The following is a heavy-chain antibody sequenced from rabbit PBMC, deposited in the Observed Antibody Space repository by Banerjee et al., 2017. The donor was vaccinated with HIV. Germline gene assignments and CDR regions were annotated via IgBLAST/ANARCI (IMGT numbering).Heavy chain of an antibody. CDR2: IYADSSGST. CDR3: ARDLSYYYDMDL. CDR1: GFDFSSNA. V-gene: IGHV1S45*01. J-gene: IGHJ6*01. Sequence: QEQLKETGGGLVQPGGSLTLSCKASGFDFSSNAMCWVRQAPGKGLEWIGCIYADSSGSTYYATWVNGRFTISKASWTTVTLQMTSLTVADTATYFCARDLSYYYDMDLWGPGTLVTVS.